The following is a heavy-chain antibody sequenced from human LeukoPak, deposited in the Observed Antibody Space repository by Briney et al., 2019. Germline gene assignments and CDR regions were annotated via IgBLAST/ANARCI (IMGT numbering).Heavy chain of an antibody. CDR3: ARGPYYYDSSGYHD. Sequence: SETLSLTCTVSGGSISSYYWSWIRQPPGKGLEWIGYIYYSGSTNCNPSLKSRVTISVDTSKNQFSLKLSSVTAADTAVYYCARGPYYYDSSGYHDWGQGTLVTVSS. D-gene: IGHD3-22*01. CDR1: GGSISSYY. J-gene: IGHJ4*02. CDR2: IYYSGST. V-gene: IGHV4-59*01.